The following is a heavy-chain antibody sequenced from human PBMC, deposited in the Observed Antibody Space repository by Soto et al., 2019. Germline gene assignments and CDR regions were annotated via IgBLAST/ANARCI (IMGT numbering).Heavy chain of an antibody. Sequence: ASVKVSCKASGYTFTSYGISWVRQAPGQGLEWMGWISAYNGNTNYAQKLQGRVTMTTDTSTSTAYIELRSLRSDDTAVYYCARDEVGATPFSSFDYWGQGTLVTVS. CDR2: ISAYNGNT. CDR3: ARDEVGATPFSSFDY. CDR1: GYTFTSYG. J-gene: IGHJ4*02. D-gene: IGHD1-26*01. V-gene: IGHV1-18*01.